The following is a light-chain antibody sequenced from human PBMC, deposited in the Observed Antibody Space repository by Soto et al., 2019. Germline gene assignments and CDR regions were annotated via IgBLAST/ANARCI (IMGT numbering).Light chain of an antibody. Sequence: QSALTQPASVSGSPGQSITISCTGTSSDVGGYNYVSWYQQHPGNAPKLMIYEVSNRPSGVSNRFSGSKSGNTGSLTISGLQAEDEADYYCSSYTSSSTLGVFGTGTKLTVL. CDR2: EVS. J-gene: IGLJ1*01. CDR3: SSYTSSSTLGV. CDR1: SSDVGGYNY. V-gene: IGLV2-14*01.